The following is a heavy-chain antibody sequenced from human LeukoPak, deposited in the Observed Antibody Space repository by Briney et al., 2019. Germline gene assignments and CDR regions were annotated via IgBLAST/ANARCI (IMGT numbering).Heavy chain of an antibody. CDR2: ISAYNGNT. V-gene: IGHV1-18*01. CDR1: GYTFTSYG. CDR3: ARDAQGYSSSWYRLAGAKITPNNWFDP. J-gene: IGHJ5*02. Sequence: ASVKVSCKASGYTFTSYGISWVRQAPGQGLEWMGWISAYNGNTNYAQKLQGRVTMTTDTSTSTAYMELRSLRSDDTAVYYCARDAQGYSSSWYRLAGAKITPNNWFDPWGQGTLVTVSS. D-gene: IGHD6-13*01.